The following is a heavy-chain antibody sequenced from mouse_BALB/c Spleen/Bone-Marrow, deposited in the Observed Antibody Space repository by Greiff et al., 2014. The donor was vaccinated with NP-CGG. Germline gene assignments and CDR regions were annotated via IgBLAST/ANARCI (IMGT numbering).Heavy chain of an antibody. CDR2: IWAGGST. D-gene: IGHD1-2*01. Sequence: QVQLQQSGPGLGAPSQSLSITCTVSGFSLTSYGVHWVRQPPGKGLEWLGVIWAGGSTNYNSTLMSRLKIRKDNSKSQVFLKMNSLQTDDTAMYYCALYYYGFLDIRGQGPPLTVSS. J-gene: IGHJ2*01. V-gene: IGHV2-9*02. CDR1: GFSLTSYG. CDR3: ALYYYGFLDI.